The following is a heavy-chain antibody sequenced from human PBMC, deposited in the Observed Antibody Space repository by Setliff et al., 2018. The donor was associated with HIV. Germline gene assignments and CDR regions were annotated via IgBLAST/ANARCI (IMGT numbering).Heavy chain of an antibody. CDR3: ARRKSEDSGYGPRYYDF. V-gene: IGHV5-51*01. CDR2: VYPGDFDS. J-gene: IGHJ4*02. CDR1: GYIFTNFW. Sequence: RGESLKISCQASGYIFTNFWIGWVRQMPGKGLEWMGTVYPGDFDSIYNESFQGHATMSVDKATRTAYLEWSSLKASDTAIYYCARRKSEDSGYGPRYYDFWGQGTLVTVSS. D-gene: IGHD3-22*01.